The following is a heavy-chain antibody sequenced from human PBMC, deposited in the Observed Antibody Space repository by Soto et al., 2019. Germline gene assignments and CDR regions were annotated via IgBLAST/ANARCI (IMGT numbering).Heavy chain of an antibody. CDR3: ARDVRAAAGTRPHYYYGMDV. J-gene: IGHJ6*02. D-gene: IGHD6-13*01. V-gene: IGHV1-69*13. CDR1: GGTFSSYA. CDR2: IIPIFGTA. Sequence: SVKVSCKASGGTFSSYAISWVRQAPGQGLEWMGGIIPIFGTANYAQKFQGRVTITADESTSTAYMELSSLRSEDTAVYYCARDVRAAAGTRPHYYYGMDVWGQGTTVTVSS.